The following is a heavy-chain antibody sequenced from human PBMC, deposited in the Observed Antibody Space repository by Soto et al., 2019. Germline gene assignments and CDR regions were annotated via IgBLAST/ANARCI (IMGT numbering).Heavy chain of an antibody. Sequence: SVKVSCKASGYTFTSYGISWVRQAPGQGLEWMGWIIPIFGTANYAQKFQGRVTITADESTSTAYMELSSLRSEDTAVYYCARGRNIAAAGTIYYGMDVWGQGTTVTVSS. CDR3: ARGRNIAAAGTIYYGMDV. CDR2: IIPIFGTA. J-gene: IGHJ6*02. D-gene: IGHD6-13*01. V-gene: IGHV1-69*13. CDR1: GYTFTSYG.